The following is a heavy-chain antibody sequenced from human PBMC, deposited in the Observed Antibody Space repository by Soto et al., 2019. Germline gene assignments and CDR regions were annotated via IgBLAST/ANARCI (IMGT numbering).Heavy chain of an antibody. CDR2: IKRDGSEK. CDR3: ARVRATDYEIDY. CDR1: GFMFGSYW. V-gene: IGHV3-7*03. Sequence: EVQLVESGGGLVQPGGSLRLSCTASGFMFGSYWMTWVRHVPGKGLQWVANIKRDGSEKYYVDFVKGRFTISRDNDENSVFMDMNNLRVDDTATYYCARVRATDYEIDYWGEGALVTVSS. J-gene: IGHJ4*02. D-gene: IGHD4-17*01.